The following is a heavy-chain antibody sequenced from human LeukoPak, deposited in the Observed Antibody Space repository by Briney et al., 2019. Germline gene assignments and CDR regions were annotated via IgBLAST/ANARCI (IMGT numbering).Heavy chain of an antibody. CDR1: GYTFTSYD. V-gene: IGHV1-8*01. D-gene: IGHD3-22*01. CDR3: ARGLGGSSGSNPYYYYGMDV. J-gene: IGHJ6*02. CDR2: KNPNSGNT. Sequence: ASVKVSCKASGYTFTSYDINWVRQATGQGLEWMGWKNPNSGNTGYAQKFQGRVTMTRNTSISTAYMELSSLRSEDTAVYYCARGLGGSSGSNPYYYYGMDVWGQGTTVTVSS.